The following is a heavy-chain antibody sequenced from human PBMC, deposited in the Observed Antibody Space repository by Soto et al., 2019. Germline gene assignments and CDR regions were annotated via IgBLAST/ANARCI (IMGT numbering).Heavy chain of an antibody. D-gene: IGHD6-13*01. J-gene: IGHJ4*02. V-gene: IGHV4-59*01. CDR2: VYNSGST. CDR3: ARYRREAVAGYTLDN. CDR1: GGSISSNY. Sequence: SETLSLTCTVPGGSISSNYWTWIRQPPGKGLEWIGYVYNSGSTNYNPSLKSRVTISEDTSKSQFSLKVNSMTAADTAVYYCARYRREAVAGYTLDNWGQGILVTVSS.